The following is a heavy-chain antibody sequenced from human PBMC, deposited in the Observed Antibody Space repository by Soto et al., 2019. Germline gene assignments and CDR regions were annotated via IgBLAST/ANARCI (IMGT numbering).Heavy chain of an antibody. J-gene: IGHJ4*02. V-gene: IGHV4-39*02. CDR3: GRRLGPAAVY. CDR1: GGSISGYY. CDR2: LFYGGTT. D-gene: IGHD6-25*01. Sequence: QVPLQESGPGLVKPSETLSLTCTVSGGSISGYYWTWIRQPPGKGLEWVGSLFYGGTTDYNPSLQSPLTMSLDTSKNHLYLKLASEPASDTAVYYWGRRLGPAAVYWGPGTLVTSSS.